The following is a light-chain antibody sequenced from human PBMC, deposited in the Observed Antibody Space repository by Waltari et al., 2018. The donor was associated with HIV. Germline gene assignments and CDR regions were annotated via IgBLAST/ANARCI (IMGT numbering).Light chain of an antibody. J-gene: IGLJ3*02. CDR2: TNN. Sequence: QSVLTQPPSASGTPGQRVTISCSGSSSHIGINDVPWYQPRPGTAPKLLIFTNNQRPSWVPDRFSASKSGTSASLAISALQSDDEADYYCAAWDGSLRGGVFGGGTKLTV. V-gene: IGLV1-47*01. CDR1: SSHIGIND. CDR3: AAWDGSLRGGV.